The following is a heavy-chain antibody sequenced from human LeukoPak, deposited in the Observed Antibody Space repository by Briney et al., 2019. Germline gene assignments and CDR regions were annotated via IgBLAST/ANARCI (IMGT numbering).Heavy chain of an antibody. CDR2: INPNSGDT. Sequence: ASVKVSCKASGYTFTSYGISWVRQAPGQGLEWMGWINPNSGDTNYAQKFQGRVTMSRDTSISTAYLELSSLRSDDTAVYYCARDRDGGPDYWGQGILVTVSS. CDR1: GYTFTSYG. V-gene: IGHV1-2*02. D-gene: IGHD4-23*01. CDR3: ARDRDGGPDY. J-gene: IGHJ4*02.